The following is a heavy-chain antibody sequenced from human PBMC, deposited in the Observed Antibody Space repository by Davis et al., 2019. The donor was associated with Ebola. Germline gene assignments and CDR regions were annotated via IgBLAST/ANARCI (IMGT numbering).Heavy chain of an antibody. V-gene: IGHV3-23*01. J-gene: IGHJ4*02. CDR1: GFTFSNSA. CDR2: ISGSGGGT. Sequence: GGSLRLSCAASGFTFSNSAMNWVRQAPGKGLEWVSAISGSGGGTYYADSVKGRFTISRDNSKNTLYLQMNSLRAEDTAVYYCAKEWSRSSWEDPFDYWGQGTLVTVSS. CDR3: AKEWSRSSWEDPFDY. D-gene: IGHD6-13*01.